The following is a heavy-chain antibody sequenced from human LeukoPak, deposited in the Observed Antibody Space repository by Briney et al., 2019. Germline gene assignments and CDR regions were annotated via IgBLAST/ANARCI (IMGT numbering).Heavy chain of an antibody. CDR2: THSSGGT. J-gene: IGHJ5*02. CDR1: GFTGSHNY. Sequence: GGSLRLSCAASGFTGSHNYMSWVRQAPGKGLEWVSATHSSGGTYYADSVKGRFTISRDTSKNTLYLQINSLSVEDTAVYYCIVFGDSNHWGQGTLVTVTS. V-gene: IGHV3-53*01. CDR3: IVFGDSNH. D-gene: IGHD4-17*01.